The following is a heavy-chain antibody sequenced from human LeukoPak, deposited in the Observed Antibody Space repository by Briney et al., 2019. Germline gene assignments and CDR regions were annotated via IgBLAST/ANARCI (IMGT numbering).Heavy chain of an antibody. D-gene: IGHD3-10*01. Sequence: PSETLSLTCTVSGGSVSSGSHYWSWIRQPPGKGLEWIGYIYYSGSTNYNPSLKSRVTISVDTSKNQFSLKLSSVTAADTAVYYCARDGARIGYYYGDNWSDPWGQGTLVTVSS. CDR1: GGSVSSGSHY. CDR2: IYYSGST. V-gene: IGHV4-61*01. CDR3: ARDGARIGYYYGDNWSDP. J-gene: IGHJ5*02.